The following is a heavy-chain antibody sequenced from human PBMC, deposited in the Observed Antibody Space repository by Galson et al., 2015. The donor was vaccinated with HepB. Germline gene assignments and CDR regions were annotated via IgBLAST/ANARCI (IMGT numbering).Heavy chain of an antibody. Sequence: SVKVSCKASGYTFTGYYMHWVRQAPGQGLEWMGWINPNSGGTNYAQKFQGRVTMTRDTSISTAYVELSRLRSDDTAVYYCARTHTDYGDFNWFDPWGQGTLVTVSS. D-gene: IGHD4-17*01. J-gene: IGHJ5*02. CDR1: GYTFTGYY. CDR2: INPNSGGT. V-gene: IGHV1-2*02. CDR3: ARTHTDYGDFNWFDP.